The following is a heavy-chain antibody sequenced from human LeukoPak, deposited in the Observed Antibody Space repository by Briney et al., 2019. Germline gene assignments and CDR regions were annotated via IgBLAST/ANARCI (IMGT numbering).Heavy chain of an antibody. J-gene: IGHJ5*02. V-gene: IGHV4-59*01. Sequence: PSETLSLTCTVSGVSISSYYWNWIRQPPGKGLKWIGHIYYSGSTNYNPSLRSRVTISVDTSKNQFSLKLSSVTAADTAVYYCARIYSGYWFDPWGQGTLVTVSS. D-gene: IGHD5-12*01. CDR2: IYYSGST. CDR1: GVSISSYY. CDR3: ARIYSGYWFDP.